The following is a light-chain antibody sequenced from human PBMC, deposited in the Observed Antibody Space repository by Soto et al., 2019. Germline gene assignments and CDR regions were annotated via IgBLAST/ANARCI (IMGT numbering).Light chain of an antibody. CDR3: QKYNSPPRT. Sequence: DIQMTQSPSSLSASVGDRVTITCRASQSISRYLNWYQQKPGKAPNLLIYVASSLQSEAPSRFSDSGSGTDFTLTISSLQPEDVATYYCQKYNSPPRTFGQGTKVEI. CDR1: QSISRY. V-gene: IGKV1-39*01. CDR2: VAS. J-gene: IGKJ1*01.